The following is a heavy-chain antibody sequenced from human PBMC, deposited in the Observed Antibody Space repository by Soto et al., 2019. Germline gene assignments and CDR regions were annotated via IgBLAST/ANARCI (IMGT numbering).Heavy chain of an antibody. CDR1: VDTFSTNSAA. V-gene: IGHV6-1*01. CDR2: TYYRSKWYN. CDR3: ARAPSCLQLWQARRADDAFDI. Sequence: SQTLSPTCAISVDTFSTNSAACNWIRQSPSRGLEWLGRTYYRSKWYNDYAVSVKSRITINPDTSKTQFSLPLNSVTPEDTAVYYCARAPSCLQLWQARRADDAFDIWGQGTMVTVSS. D-gene: IGHD5-18*01. J-gene: IGHJ3*02.